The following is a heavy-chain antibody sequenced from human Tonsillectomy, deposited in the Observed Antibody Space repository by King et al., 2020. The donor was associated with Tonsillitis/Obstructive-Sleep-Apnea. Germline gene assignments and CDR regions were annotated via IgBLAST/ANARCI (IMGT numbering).Heavy chain of an antibody. D-gene: IGHD2-15*01. J-gene: IGHJ4*02. V-gene: IGHV3-7*04. CDR2: IKQDGSEK. Sequence: VQLVESGGGLVQPGGSLRLSCAASGFTFSSYWMSWVRQAPGKGLEWVANIKQDGSEKYYVDSVKGRFTISRDNAKNSLYLQMNSLRAEDTAVYYCARDFIVVVVAATYFDYWGQGTRVTVSS. CDR3: ARDFIVVVVAATYFDY. CDR1: GFTFSSYW.